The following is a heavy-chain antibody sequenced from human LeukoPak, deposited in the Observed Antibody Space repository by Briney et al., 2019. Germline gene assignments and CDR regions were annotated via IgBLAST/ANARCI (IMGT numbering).Heavy chain of an antibody. J-gene: IGHJ6*02. Sequence: SETLSLTCAVSGGSISSSNWWSWVRQPPGKGLEWIGEIYRSGSTNYNPSLKSRVTISVDTSKNQFSLKLSSVTAADTAVYYCAGEQRLPYYYYGMDVWGQGTTVTVSS. V-gene: IGHV4-4*02. D-gene: IGHD6-25*01. CDR3: AGEQRLPYYYYGMDV. CDR1: GGSISSSNW. CDR2: IYRSGST.